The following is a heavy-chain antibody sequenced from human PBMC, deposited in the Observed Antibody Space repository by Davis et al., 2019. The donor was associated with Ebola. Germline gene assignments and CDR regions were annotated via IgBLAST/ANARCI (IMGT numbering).Heavy chain of an antibody. CDR2: ISGSGGRT. CDR1: GFTFSNFA. Sequence: GESLKISCTVSGFTFSNFAMTWVRQAPGKGLEWVSGISGSGGRTYYADSVKGRFTISRDNSKNTLYLQLNRLRVEDTAVYYCAKAHVRFLEWLLLNGYFDYWGQGTLVTVSS. D-gene: IGHD3-3*01. V-gene: IGHV3-23*01. J-gene: IGHJ4*02. CDR3: AKAHVRFLEWLLLNGYFDY.